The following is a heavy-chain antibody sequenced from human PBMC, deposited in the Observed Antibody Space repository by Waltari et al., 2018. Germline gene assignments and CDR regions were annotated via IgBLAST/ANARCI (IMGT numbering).Heavy chain of an antibody. V-gene: IGHV1-69*01. Sequence: QVQLVQSGAEVKNPGSPLKVSCNTYGGAFSTYAISWVRQAPGQGLEWMGIIPISGTADYSQKFQGRITITADESTSTAYMELSGLKSEDTAVYYCARAKFVDQKNSMDVWGQGTTVTVSS. CDR1: GGAFSTYA. CDR3: ARAKFVDQKNSMDV. CDR2: IIPISGTA. J-gene: IGHJ6*02. D-gene: IGHD1-7*01.